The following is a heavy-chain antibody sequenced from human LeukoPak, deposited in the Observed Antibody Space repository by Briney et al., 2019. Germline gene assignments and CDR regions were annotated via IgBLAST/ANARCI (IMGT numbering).Heavy chain of an antibody. CDR3: ASSGYCSGGSCYFRRGYFDY. Sequence: SETLSLTCAVYGGSFSGYYWSWIRQPPGKGLEWIGEINHSGSTNYNPSLKSRVTISVDTSKNQFSLKLSSVTAADTAVYYCASSGYCSGGSCYFRRGYFDYWGQGTLVTVSS. CDR2: INHSGST. CDR1: GGSFSGYY. D-gene: IGHD2-15*01. V-gene: IGHV4-34*01. J-gene: IGHJ4*02.